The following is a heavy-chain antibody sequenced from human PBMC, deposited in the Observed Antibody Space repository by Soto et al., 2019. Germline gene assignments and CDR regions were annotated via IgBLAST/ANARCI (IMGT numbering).Heavy chain of an antibody. J-gene: IGHJ4*02. Sequence: VASVKVSCKASGYTFTSYGISWVRQAPGQGLEWMGWISAYNGNTNYAQKLQGRVTMTTDTSTSTAYMELRSLRSDDTAVYYCARVGYDFWSGYYNYFDYWGQGTLVTVSS. D-gene: IGHD3-3*01. CDR2: ISAYNGNT. V-gene: IGHV1-18*04. CDR1: GYTFTSYG. CDR3: ARVGYDFWSGYYNYFDY.